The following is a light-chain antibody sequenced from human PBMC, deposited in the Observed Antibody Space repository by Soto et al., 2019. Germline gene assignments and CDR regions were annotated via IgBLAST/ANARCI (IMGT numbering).Light chain of an antibody. J-gene: IGLJ2*01. CDR2: EVS. Sequence: QSALTKPPSASGSPGQSVTISCTGTSSDVGGYNYVSWYQQHPGKAPKLMIYEVSKRPSGVPDRFSGSKSGNTASLTVSGLQAEDEADYYCSSDAGSNNVVFGGGTKLTVL. CDR3: SSDAGSNNVV. V-gene: IGLV2-8*01. CDR1: SSDVGGYNY.